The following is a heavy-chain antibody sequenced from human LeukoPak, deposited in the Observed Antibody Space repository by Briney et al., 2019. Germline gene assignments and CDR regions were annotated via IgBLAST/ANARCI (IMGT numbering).Heavy chain of an antibody. D-gene: IGHD1/OR15-1a*01. Sequence: PSETLSLTCAVYGGSFSGYYWSWIRQPPGKGLEWIGEINHSGSINYNPSLKSRVTISVDTSKNQFSLKLSSVTAADTAVYYCASGTVMGTFDYWGQGTLVTVSS. CDR3: ASGTVMGTFDY. CDR1: GGSFSGYY. V-gene: IGHV4-34*01. J-gene: IGHJ4*02. CDR2: INHSGSI.